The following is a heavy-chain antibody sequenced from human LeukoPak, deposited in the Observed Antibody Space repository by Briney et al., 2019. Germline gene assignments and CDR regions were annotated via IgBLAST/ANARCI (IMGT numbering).Heavy chain of an antibody. V-gene: IGHV4-59*01. Sequence: PSETLSLTCTVSGGSISSYYWSRIRQPPGKGLEWIGYIYYSGSTNYNPSLKSRVTISVDTSKNQFSLKLSSVTAADTAVYYCARYYDSSGYLHFDYWGQGTLVTVSS. CDR2: IYYSGST. CDR1: GGSISSYY. D-gene: IGHD3-22*01. CDR3: ARYYDSSGYLHFDY. J-gene: IGHJ4*02.